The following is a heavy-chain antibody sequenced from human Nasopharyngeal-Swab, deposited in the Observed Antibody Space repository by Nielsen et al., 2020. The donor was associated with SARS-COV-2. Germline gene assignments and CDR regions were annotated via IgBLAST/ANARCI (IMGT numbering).Heavy chain of an antibody. D-gene: IGHD6-19*01. V-gene: IGHV3-30*02. CDR1: GFTSSSYG. CDR3: ARDLALAGSSFDY. Sequence: GGSLRLSCAASGFTSSSYGMHWVRQAPGKGLEWVAFIRYDGFNQHYADSVKGRFTISRDSFKNTLYLQLNSLRAEDTAVYYCARDLALAGSSFDYWGQGTLVTVSS. CDR2: IRYDGFNQ. J-gene: IGHJ4*02.